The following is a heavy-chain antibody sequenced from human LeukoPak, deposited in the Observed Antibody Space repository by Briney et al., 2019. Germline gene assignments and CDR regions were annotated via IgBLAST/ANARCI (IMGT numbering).Heavy chain of an antibody. CDR3: ARGHRISPNWFDP. Sequence: GGSLRLSCAASGFTFSSYSMNWVRQAPGKGLEWVSSISSSSSYIYYADSVKGRFTISRDNAKNSLYLQMNSLRAEDTAVYFCARGHRISPNWFDPWGQGTLVTVSS. D-gene: IGHD2-21*01. J-gene: IGHJ5*02. CDR1: GFTFSSYS. V-gene: IGHV3-21*01. CDR2: ISSSSSYI.